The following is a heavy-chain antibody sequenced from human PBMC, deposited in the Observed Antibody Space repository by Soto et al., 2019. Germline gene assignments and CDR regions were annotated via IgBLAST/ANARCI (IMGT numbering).Heavy chain of an antibody. V-gene: IGHV3-30-3*01. J-gene: IGHJ6*02. CDR1: GFTVSSYA. CDR2: ISYDGSNK. Sequence: PGGSLRLGCAASGFTVSSYAMHWVRQAPGKGLEWVAVISYDGSNKYYADSVKGRFTISRDYSKNTLYLQMNSLRAEDTAVYSCARGYCSSTSCYTHYYGMDVWGQGTTVTVSS. CDR3: ARGYCSSTSCYTHYYGMDV. D-gene: IGHD2-2*02.